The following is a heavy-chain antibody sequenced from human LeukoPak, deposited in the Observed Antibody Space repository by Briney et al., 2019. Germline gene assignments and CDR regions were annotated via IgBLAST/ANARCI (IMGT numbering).Heavy chain of an antibody. V-gene: IGHV3-7*01. CDR3: TRSPGGEWLDY. J-gene: IGHJ4*02. CDR2: IKQDGSEK. CDR1: GFTFSNSW. D-gene: IGHD3-16*01. Sequence: GGSLRLSCAASGFTFSNSWMSWVRQAPGKGLEWVANIKQDGSEKYYVDSVKGRFTISRDNAKNSLYLQMNSLRAEDTAVYYCTRSPGGEWLDYWGQGTLVTVSS.